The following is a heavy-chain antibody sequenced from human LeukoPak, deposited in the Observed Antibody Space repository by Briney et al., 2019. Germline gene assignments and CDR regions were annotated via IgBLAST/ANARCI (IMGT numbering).Heavy chain of an antibody. CDR2: IYTSGST. J-gene: IGHJ4*02. D-gene: IGHD6-13*01. CDR1: GGSISSGVYS. CDR3: ARDLYSSSLRYFDY. V-gene: IGHV4-61*02. Sequence: SETLSLTCAVSGGSISSGVYSWSWIRQPAGKGLEWIGRIYTSGSTNYNPSLKSRVTISVDTSKNQFSLKLSSVTAADTAVYYCARDLYSSSLRYFDYWGQGTLVTVSS.